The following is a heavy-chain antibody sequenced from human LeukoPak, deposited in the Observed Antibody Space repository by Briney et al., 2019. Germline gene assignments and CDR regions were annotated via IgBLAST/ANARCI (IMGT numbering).Heavy chain of an antibody. CDR3: AKARGYSYGYFLRSSFSPFDY. V-gene: IGHV3-23*01. Sequence: AGGSLRLSCAASGFTFSSYAMSWVRQAPGKGLEWVPAISGSGGSTYYADSVKGRFTISRDNSKNTLYLQMNSLRAEDTAVYYCAKARGYSYGYFLRSSFSPFDYWGQGTLVTVSS. CDR1: GFTFSSYA. CDR2: ISGSGGST. D-gene: IGHD5-18*01. J-gene: IGHJ4*02.